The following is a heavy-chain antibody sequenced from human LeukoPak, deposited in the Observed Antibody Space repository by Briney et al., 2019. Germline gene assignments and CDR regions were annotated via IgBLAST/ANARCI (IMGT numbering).Heavy chain of an antibody. D-gene: IGHD3-10*01. CDR1: GGSISSGDYC. CDR3: ARVEAYGFVDY. Sequence: SETLSLTCTVSGGSISSGDYCWSWIRQPPGKGLEWIGYIYYSGSTYYNPSLKSRVTISVDTSKNQFSLKLSSVTAADTAVYYCARVEAYGFVDYWGQGTLVTVSS. J-gene: IGHJ4*02. V-gene: IGHV4-30-4*01. CDR2: IYYSGST.